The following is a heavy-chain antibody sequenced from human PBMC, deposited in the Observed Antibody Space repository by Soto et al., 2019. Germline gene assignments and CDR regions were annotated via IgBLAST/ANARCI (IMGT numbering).Heavy chain of an antibody. J-gene: IGHJ4*02. Sequence: GSLRLSCSASGFTFSSYAMHWVRQAPGKGLEWVAVISYDGSNKYYADSVKGRFTISRDNSKNTVYLQMNSLRAEDTAVYYCAFDYYGSGSPIYYFDYWGQGTLVTVSS. D-gene: IGHD3-10*01. CDR2: ISYDGSNK. V-gene: IGHV3-30-3*01. CDR3: AFDYYGSGSPIYYFDY. CDR1: GFTFSSYA.